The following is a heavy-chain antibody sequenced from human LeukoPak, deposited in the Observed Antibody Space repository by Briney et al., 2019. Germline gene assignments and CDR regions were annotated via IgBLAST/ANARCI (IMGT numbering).Heavy chain of an antibody. J-gene: IGHJ3*02. CDR1: GFTFSHYS. D-gene: IGHD4-17*01. V-gene: IGHV3-21*01. CDR2: ISSSSSYI. CDR3: ARVLTTGDAFDI. Sequence: GGSLRLSCAASGFTFSHYSLNWVRQAPGKGLEWVSSISSSSSYIYYADSVKGRFTISRDNAKNSLYLQMNSLRAEDTAVYYCARVLTTGDAFDIWGQGTMVTVSS.